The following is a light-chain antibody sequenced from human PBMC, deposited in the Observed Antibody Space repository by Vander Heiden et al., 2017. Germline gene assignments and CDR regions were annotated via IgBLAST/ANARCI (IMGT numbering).Light chain of an antibody. V-gene: IGLV1-51*01. CDR3: GTWDSSRSAGHV. Sequence: QSVLTQPPAVSAARGQRGTSSCSGSSSNIGNNYVSWYQQLPGTAPNLLIYDNNQRPSGMPDRFSSSKSGTSATLGITGLQTGDEADYYCGTWDSSRSAGHVFGGGTKLTVL. J-gene: IGLJ3*02. CDR1: SSNIGNNY. CDR2: DNN.